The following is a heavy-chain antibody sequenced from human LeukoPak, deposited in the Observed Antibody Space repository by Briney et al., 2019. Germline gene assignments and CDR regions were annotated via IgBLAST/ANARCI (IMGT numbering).Heavy chain of an antibody. D-gene: IGHD6-13*01. CDR3: ARDNYSSSWKDY. CDR1: GFTFSSYS. V-gene: IGHV3-48*01. J-gene: IGHJ4*02. Sequence: GGSLRLSCVASGFTFSSYSMNWVRQAPGKGLEWVSYISRSSTTIYYSDSVKGRFTISRDNANNSLYLQMNSLRAEDTAVYYCARDNYSSSWKDYWGQGTLVTVSS. CDR2: ISRSSTTI.